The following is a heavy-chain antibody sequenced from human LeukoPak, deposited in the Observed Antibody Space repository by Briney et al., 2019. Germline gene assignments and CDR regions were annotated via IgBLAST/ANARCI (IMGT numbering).Heavy chain of an antibody. V-gene: IGHV1-3*01. Sequence: ASVKVSCTASQYTFTDYAVHWVRQAPGQRLEWMGWIDAGNGKTKYSQSFQGRVTIIRDTSATTAYMELSSLTSEDTGVYYCARGIRMVRGVIAYWGQGTLVTVSS. CDR1: QYTFTDYA. D-gene: IGHD3-10*01. CDR3: ARGIRMVRGVIAY. CDR2: IDAGNGKT. J-gene: IGHJ4*02.